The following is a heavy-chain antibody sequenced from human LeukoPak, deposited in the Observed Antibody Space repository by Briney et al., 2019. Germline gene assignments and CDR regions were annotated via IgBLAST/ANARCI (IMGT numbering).Heavy chain of an antibody. CDR1: GGSISSGSYY. J-gene: IGHJ3*02. V-gene: IGHV4-39*01. Sequence: SQTLSLTCTVSGGSISSGSYYWGWIRQPPGKGLEWIGSIYYSGSTYYNPSLKSRVTISVDTSKNQFSLKLSSVTAADSAVYYCARPGYYDSSGYYPGWAFDIWGQGTMVTVSS. CDR2: IYYSGST. D-gene: IGHD3-22*01. CDR3: ARPGYYDSSGYYPGWAFDI.